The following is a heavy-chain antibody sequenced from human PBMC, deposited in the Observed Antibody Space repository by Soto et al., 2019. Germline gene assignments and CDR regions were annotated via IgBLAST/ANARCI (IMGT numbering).Heavy chain of an antibody. CDR3: ASGEFGITMIVVVRGEHRTIKRWAFDI. V-gene: IGHV1-69*13. D-gene: IGHD3-22*01. J-gene: IGHJ3*02. CDR2: IIPIFGTA. Sequence: GASVKVSCKASGGTFSSYAISWVRQAPGQGLEWMGGIIPIFGTANYAQKFQGRVTITADESTSTAYMELSSLRSEDTAVYYCASGEFGITMIVVVRGEHRTIKRWAFDIWGQGTMVTVSS. CDR1: GGTFSSYA.